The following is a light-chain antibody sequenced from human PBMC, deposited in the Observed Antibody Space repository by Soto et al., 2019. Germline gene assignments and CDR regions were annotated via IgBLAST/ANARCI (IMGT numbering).Light chain of an antibody. CDR1: SSNIGAGYD. CDR3: QSYDSSLRGVV. J-gene: IGLJ2*01. V-gene: IGLV1-40*01. Sequence: QSVLTQPPSVSGAPGQRVTISCTGSSSNIGAGYDVHWYQQLPGTAPKLLIYGNSNRPSGVPDRFSGSKSGTSASLAITGLQAEDEADYYCQSYDSSLRGVVFGGGTKVPVL. CDR2: GNS.